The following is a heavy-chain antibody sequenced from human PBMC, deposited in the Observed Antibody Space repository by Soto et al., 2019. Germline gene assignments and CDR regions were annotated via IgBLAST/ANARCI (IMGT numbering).Heavy chain of an antibody. V-gene: IGHV3-7*05. Sequence: EVQLVESGGGLVQPGGSLRLSCTVSGFTFGNYWMTWVRQAPGKGLEWVANMNQNGSEKYYVDSVKGRFAISRDNAKNSLYLQMNSLSAEDTAVYYCESYRVSYAMDVWGQGTTVTVSS. CDR1: GFTFGNYW. J-gene: IGHJ6*02. CDR3: ESYRVSYAMDV. CDR2: MNQNGSEK.